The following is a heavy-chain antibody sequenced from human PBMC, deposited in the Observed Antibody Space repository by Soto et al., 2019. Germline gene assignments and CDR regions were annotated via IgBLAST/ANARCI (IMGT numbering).Heavy chain of an antibody. Sequence: ASVKVSCKASGYTFTTYAISWVRQAPGQGLEWMGWISAYNDNTNYAQKFQGRVTMTTDTSTTTAYMELRSLRSDDTAIYYCARGPPCTNDFCSVVYYFDYWGQGTLVTVSS. CDR1: GYTFTTYA. CDR2: ISAYNDNT. J-gene: IGHJ4*02. D-gene: IGHD2-8*01. V-gene: IGHV1-18*01. CDR3: ARGPPCTNDFCSVVYYFDY.